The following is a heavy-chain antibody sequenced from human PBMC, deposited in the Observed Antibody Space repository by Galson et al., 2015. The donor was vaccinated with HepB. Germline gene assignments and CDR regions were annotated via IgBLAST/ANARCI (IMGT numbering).Heavy chain of an antibody. D-gene: IGHD4/OR15-4a*01. CDR1: GFTFSSYW. J-gene: IGHJ5*02. CDR2: INSDGSST. V-gene: IGHV3-74*01. CDR3: ARGPANYVGWFDP. Sequence: SLRLSCAASGFTFSSYWMHWVRQAPGKGLVWVSRINSDGSSTSYADSVKGRFTISRDNAKNTLYLQMNSLRAEDTAVYYCARGPANYVGWFDPWGQGTLVTVSS.